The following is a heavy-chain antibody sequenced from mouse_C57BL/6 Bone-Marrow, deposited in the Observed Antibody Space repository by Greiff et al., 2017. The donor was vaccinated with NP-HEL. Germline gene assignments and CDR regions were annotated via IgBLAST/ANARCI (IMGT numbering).Heavy chain of an antibody. V-gene: IGHV1-66*01. D-gene: IGHD2-3*01. CDR2: IYPGSGNT. CDR1: GYSFTSYY. CDR3: ARNDHGYYGAY. Sequence: QVQLQQSGPELVKPGASVKISCKASGYSFTSYYIHWVKQRPGQGLEWIGWIYPGSGNTKYNEKFKGKATLTADTSSSTAYMQLSSLTSEDSAVYYCARNDHGYYGAYWGQGTLVTVSA. J-gene: IGHJ3*01.